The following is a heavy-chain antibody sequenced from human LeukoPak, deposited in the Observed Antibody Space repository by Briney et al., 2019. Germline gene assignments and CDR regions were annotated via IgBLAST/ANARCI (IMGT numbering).Heavy chain of an antibody. V-gene: IGHV3-30*02. CDR3: ARASITMIVVVPTDY. Sequence: GESLRLSCAASGFVFSEYGIHWVRQAPGKGLEWVAFIRYDASMIYYADSVKGRFTISRDNSKNTLYLQMNSLRAEDTAVYYCARASITMIVVVPTDYWGQGTLVTVSS. J-gene: IGHJ4*02. D-gene: IGHD3-22*01. CDR2: IRYDASMI. CDR1: GFVFSEYG.